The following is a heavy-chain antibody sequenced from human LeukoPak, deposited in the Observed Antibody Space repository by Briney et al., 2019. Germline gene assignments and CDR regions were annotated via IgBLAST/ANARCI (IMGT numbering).Heavy chain of an antibody. CDR3: AKDLDGKYYYYSMVV. J-gene: IGHJ6*01. Sequence: GRSLRLSCAASGFTFSDYAIHWVRQAPGKGLEWVAVISYDGSSEYYADSVKGRFTISRDNSENTLYLQMNSLRAEDTAVYYCAKDLDGKYYYYSMVVSGHRTTVTVSS. D-gene: IGHD3-3*01. CDR2: ISYDGSSE. CDR1: GFTFSDYA. V-gene: IGHV3-30*18.